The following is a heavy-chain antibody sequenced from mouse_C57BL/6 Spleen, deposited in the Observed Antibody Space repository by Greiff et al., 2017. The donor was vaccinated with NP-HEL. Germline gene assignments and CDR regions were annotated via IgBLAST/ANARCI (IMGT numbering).Heavy chain of an antibody. D-gene: IGHD4-1*01. V-gene: IGHV5-12*01. CDR2: ISNGGGST. CDR1: GFTFSDYY. J-gene: IGHJ1*03. Sequence: EVLLVESGGGLVQPGGSLKLSCAASGFTFSDYYMYWVRQTPEKRLEWVAYISNGGGSTYYPDTVKGRFTISRDNAKNTLYLQMSRLKSEDTAMYYCASLNWDRYFDVWGTGTTVTVSS. CDR3: ASLNWDRYFDV.